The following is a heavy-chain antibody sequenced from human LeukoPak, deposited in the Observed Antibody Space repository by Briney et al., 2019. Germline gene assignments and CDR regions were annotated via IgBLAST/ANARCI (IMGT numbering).Heavy chain of an antibody. CDR3: ARDRKTITIFPRFAHHYYYMDV. D-gene: IGHD3-3*01. J-gene: IGHJ6*03. CDR1: GDSISSSNSY. CDR2: IYYSGST. V-gene: IGHV4-39*07. Sequence: PSETLSLTCTVSGDSISSSNSYWGWIRQPPGKGLEWIGSIYYSGSTYYNPSLKSRVTISVDTSKNQFSLKLSSVTAADTAVYYCARDRKTITIFPRFAHHYYYMDVWGKGTTVTVSS.